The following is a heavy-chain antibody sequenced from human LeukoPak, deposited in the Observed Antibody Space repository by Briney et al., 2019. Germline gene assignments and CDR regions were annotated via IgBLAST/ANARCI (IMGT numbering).Heavy chain of an antibody. J-gene: IGHJ6*03. CDR3: ARVGYSSSQSYYYYYMDV. V-gene: IGHV4-34*01. Sequence: SETLSLTCAVYGGSFSGYYWSWIRQPPGKGLEWIGEINHSGSTNYNPSLKSRVTISVDTSKNQFSLKLSSVTAADTAVYYCARVGYSSSQSYYYYYMDVWGKGTTVTVSS. CDR2: INHSGST. D-gene: IGHD6-6*01. CDR1: GGSFSGYY.